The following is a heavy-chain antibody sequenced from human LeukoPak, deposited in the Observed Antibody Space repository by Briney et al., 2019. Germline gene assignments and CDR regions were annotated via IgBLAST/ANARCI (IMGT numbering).Heavy chain of an antibody. V-gene: IGHV3-23*01. CDR3: AKDLAVPIAAAGTEAFDI. D-gene: IGHD6-13*01. CDR1: GFTFSSYA. CDR2: ISGSGGST. Sequence: QPGGSLRLSCAASGFTFSSYAMSWVRQAPGKGLEWVSAISGSGGSTYYADSVKGRFTISRDNSKNTLYLQMNSLRAEDTAVYYCAKDLAVPIAAAGTEAFDIWGQGTMVTVSS. J-gene: IGHJ3*02.